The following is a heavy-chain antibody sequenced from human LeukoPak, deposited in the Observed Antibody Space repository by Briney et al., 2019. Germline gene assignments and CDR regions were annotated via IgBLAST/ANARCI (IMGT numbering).Heavy chain of an antibody. Sequence: GGSLRLSCAASGFTFSSYAMSWVPQAPGKGLEWVSAISGSGGNTYYVDSVKGRFTTSRDNSKNTLYLQMNSLRAEDTAVYYCASDREYYYGSGSFDYWGQGTLVTVSS. CDR1: GFTFSSYA. CDR3: ASDREYYYGSGSFDY. V-gene: IGHV3-23*01. J-gene: IGHJ4*02. D-gene: IGHD3-10*01. CDR2: ISGSGGNT.